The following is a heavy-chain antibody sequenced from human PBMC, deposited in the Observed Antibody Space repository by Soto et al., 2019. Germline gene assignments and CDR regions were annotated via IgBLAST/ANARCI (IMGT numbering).Heavy chain of an antibody. CDR1: GYIFTNFW. J-gene: IGHJ4*02. CDR2: IYPGDSDT. CDR3: ASLSRLKSQSAFDF. Sequence: GESLKISCSGSGYIFTNFWIAWVRQMPGKALEWMGMIYPGDSDTKYSPSFQGQVTISADKSINIAYLQWTSLKASDTAMYYCASLSRLKSQSAFDFWGKGTRRIVSS. V-gene: IGHV5-51*01.